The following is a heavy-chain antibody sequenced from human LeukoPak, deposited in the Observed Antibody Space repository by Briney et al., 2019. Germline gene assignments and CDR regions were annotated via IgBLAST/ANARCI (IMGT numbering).Heavy chain of an antibody. Sequence: PSETLFLTCTVSGGSISSYYWSWIRQPPGKGLEWIGYIYYSGSTNYNPSLKSRVTISVDTSKNQFSLKLSSVTAADTAEYYCARAMGSIKVGARRGAFDIWGQGTMVTVSS. CDR2: IYYSGST. D-gene: IGHD1-26*01. V-gene: IGHV4-59*01. CDR3: ARAMGSIKVGARRGAFDI. J-gene: IGHJ3*02. CDR1: GGSISSYY.